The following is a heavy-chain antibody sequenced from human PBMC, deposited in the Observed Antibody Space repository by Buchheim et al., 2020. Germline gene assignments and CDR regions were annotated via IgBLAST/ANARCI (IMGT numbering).Heavy chain of an antibody. J-gene: IGHJ1*01. CDR3: ARVLETAAGTIEYFQN. Sequence: QVRLVQSGAEVKKPGASVRVSCKASGYSFSNYDISWVRQAPGQGLEWMGWISAQNGNTNYAEKYQGRVTMTTDTSTGTAYMELRSLRSDDTAVYYCARVLETAAGTIEYFQNWGQGTL. D-gene: IGHD6-13*01. CDR1: GYSFSNYD. V-gene: IGHV1-18*01. CDR2: ISAQNGNT.